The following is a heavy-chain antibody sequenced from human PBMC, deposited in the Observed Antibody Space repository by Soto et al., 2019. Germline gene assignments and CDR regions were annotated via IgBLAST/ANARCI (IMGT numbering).Heavy chain of an antibody. J-gene: IGHJ4*02. Sequence: SETLSLTCTVSGGSISSYSWSWIRQPPGKGLEWIGYIYYSGSTNYNPSLKSRVTISVDTSKNQFSLKLNSMTAADTAVYYCARHNYGSGSTYLDYWGQGTLVTVSS. CDR3: ARHNYGSGSTYLDY. CDR1: GGSISSYS. CDR2: IYYSGST. D-gene: IGHD3-10*01. V-gene: IGHV4-59*08.